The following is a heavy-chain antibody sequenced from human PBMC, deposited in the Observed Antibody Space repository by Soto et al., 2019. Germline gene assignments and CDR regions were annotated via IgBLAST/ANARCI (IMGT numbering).Heavy chain of an antibody. CDR1: GYTFTSYD. CDR3: ARMYYDFWSGYYTNNWFDP. J-gene: IGHJ5*02. Sequence: QVQLVQSGAEVKKPGASVKVSCKASGYTFTSYDINWVRQATGQGLEWMGWMNPNSGNTGYAQKFQGSVTMTRNTSISTAYMELSSLRSEDTAVYYCARMYYDFWSGYYTNNWFDPWGQGTLVTVSS. CDR2: MNPNSGNT. D-gene: IGHD3-3*01. V-gene: IGHV1-8*01.